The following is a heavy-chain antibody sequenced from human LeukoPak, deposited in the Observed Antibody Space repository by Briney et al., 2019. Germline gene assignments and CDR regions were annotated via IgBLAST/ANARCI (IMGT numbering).Heavy chain of an antibody. CDR3: ARGNYYYYYYMDV. J-gene: IGHJ6*03. Sequence: PGGSLRLSCAASGFTFSSYAMSWVRQAPGKGLEWVSAISGSGGSTYYADSVKGRFTISRDNSKNTLYLQMNSLRAEDTAVYYCARGNYYYYYYMDVWGKGTTVTVSS. CDR1: GFTFSSYA. CDR2: ISGSGGST. D-gene: IGHD1-1*01. V-gene: IGHV3-23*01.